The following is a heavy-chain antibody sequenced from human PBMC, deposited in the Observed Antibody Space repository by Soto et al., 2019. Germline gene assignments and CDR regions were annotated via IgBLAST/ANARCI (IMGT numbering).Heavy chain of an antibody. Sequence: ATVKVSCKDSGDSFTGYAIGWVRQPPGQGLDWMGGVIPIFGTANYAQNFQGRATSTADESTSTAYMELSSLRSEDTAVYYCARGNYYYSSGYRPYAYWTQGTLVTVSS. D-gene: IGHD3-22*01. CDR2: VIPIFGTA. CDR1: GDSFTGYA. V-gene: IGHV1-69*13. CDR3: ARGNYYYSSGYRPYAY. J-gene: IGHJ1*01.